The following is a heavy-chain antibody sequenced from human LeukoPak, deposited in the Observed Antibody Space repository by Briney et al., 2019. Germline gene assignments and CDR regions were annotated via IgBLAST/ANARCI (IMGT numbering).Heavy chain of an antibody. V-gene: IGHV1-69*05. J-gene: IGHJ4*02. Sequence: SVKVSCKASGGTFSSYAISWVRQAPGQGLEWMGGIIPIFGTANYAQKFQGRVTITTDESTSTAYMELSSLRSEDTAVYYCARVGRGYCTNGVCYYFDYWGQGTLVTVSS. D-gene: IGHD2-8*01. CDR2: IIPIFGTA. CDR3: ARVGRGYCTNGVCYYFDY. CDR1: GGTFSSYA.